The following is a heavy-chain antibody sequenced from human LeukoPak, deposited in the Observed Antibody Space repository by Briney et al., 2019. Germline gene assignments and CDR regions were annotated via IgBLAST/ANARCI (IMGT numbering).Heavy chain of an antibody. CDR2: ISSSSSYI. D-gene: IGHD5-18*01. CDR3: ASPVVDTAMVASDY. J-gene: IGHJ4*02. V-gene: IGHV3-21*01. CDR1: GFTFSSFT. Sequence: GGSLRLSCTVSGFTFSSFTMNWVRQAPGKGLEWVSSISSSSSYIYYADSVKGRFTISRGNAKNSLYLQMNSLRAEDTAVYYCASPVVDTAMVASDYWGQGTLVTVSS.